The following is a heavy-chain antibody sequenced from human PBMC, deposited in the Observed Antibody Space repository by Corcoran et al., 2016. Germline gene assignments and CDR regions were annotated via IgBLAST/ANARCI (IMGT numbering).Heavy chain of an antibody. CDR3: ARAAAVAGTSQFDY. D-gene: IGHD6-19*01. V-gene: IGHV4-59*01. J-gene: IGHJ4*02. CDR1: GGSISSYY. CDR2: IYYSGST. Sequence: QVQLQESGPGLVKPSETLSLTCTVSGGSISSYYWSWIRQPPGKGLEWIGYIYYSGSTHYNPSLKSRVTISVDTSKNQFSLKLSSVTAADTAVYYCARAAAVAGTSQFDYGGQGTLVTVSS.